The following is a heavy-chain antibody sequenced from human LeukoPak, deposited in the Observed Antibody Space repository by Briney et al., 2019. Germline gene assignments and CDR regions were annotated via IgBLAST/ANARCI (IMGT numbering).Heavy chain of an antibody. J-gene: IGHJ4*02. CDR2: ISSSSYI. CDR3: ARGTDSDYIWGSYRYIDY. CDR1: GFTFSSYS. V-gene: IGHV3-21*01. Sequence: PGGSLRLSCAASGFTFSSYSMNWVRQAPGKGLEWVSSISSSSYICYADSVKGRFTISRDNAKNSLYLQMNSLRAEDTAVYYCARGTDSDYIWGSYRYIDYWGQGTLVTVSS. D-gene: IGHD3-16*02.